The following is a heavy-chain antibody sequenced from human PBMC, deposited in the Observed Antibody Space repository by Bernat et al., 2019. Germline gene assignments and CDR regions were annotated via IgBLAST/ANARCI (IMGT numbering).Heavy chain of an antibody. V-gene: IGHV4-61*01. CDR2: IYYSGRT. CDR1: GDSVTSGTYY. CDR3: ARRVGNSDYFDY. D-gene: IGHD4-23*01. J-gene: IGHJ4*02. Sequence: QVQLQESGPGLVKPSETLSLTCTVSGDSVTSGTYYWSWIRQPPGKGLEWIGYIYYSGRTNYNPSLKSRVTMSVDTSKNHFSLNLSSATAADTAVYYCARRVGNSDYFDYWGQGTLVTVSS.